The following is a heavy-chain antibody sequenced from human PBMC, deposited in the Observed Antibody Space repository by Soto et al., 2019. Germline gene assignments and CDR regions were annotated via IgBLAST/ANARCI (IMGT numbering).Heavy chain of an antibody. CDR1: GFTFSSYA. CDR3: AKAPQEWLRLTLIDY. CDR2: ISGSGGST. J-gene: IGHJ4*02. D-gene: IGHD5-12*01. Sequence: AGGSLRLSCAASGFTFSSYAMSWVRQAPGKGLEWVSAISGSGGSTYYADSVKGRFTISRDNSKNTLYLQMNSLRAEDTAVYYCAKAPQEWLRLTLIDYWGQGTLVTVSS. V-gene: IGHV3-23*01.